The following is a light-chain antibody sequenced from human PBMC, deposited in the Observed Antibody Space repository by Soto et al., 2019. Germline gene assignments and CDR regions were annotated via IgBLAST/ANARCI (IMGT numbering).Light chain of an antibody. Sequence: DIQMTQSPSALSASVGDRVTITCRASQSVSNWLAWYRQKPGEAPKLLIYAGSTLERGVPSRFSGSGSGTEFTLTISSLQPDDFATFYGQQYDTYSRTFGQGTKVEVK. CDR2: AGS. J-gene: IGKJ1*01. V-gene: IGKV1-5*03. CDR3: QQYDTYSRT. CDR1: QSVSNW.